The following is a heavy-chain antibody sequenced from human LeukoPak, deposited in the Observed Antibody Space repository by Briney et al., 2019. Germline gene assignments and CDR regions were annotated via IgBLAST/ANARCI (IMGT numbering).Heavy chain of an antibody. CDR3: ASELLEYCSGGSCYSSDY. D-gene: IGHD2-15*01. CDR1: GFTFSSCG. Sequence: GRSLRLSCAASGFTFSSCGMHWVRQAPGKGLDWVAVISFDGSNQYYADSVKGRFTISRDDSKNTLYLQMGSLRAEDMAVYYCASELLEYCSGGSCYSSDYWGQGTLVTVSS. J-gene: IGHJ4*02. CDR2: ISFDGSNQ. V-gene: IGHV3-30*14.